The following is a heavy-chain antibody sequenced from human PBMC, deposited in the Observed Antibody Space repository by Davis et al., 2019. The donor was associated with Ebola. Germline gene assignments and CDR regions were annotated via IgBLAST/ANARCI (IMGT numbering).Heavy chain of an antibody. Sequence: GESLKISCTDSVITFSSYAMTWVRQAPGKGLEWVSAISGSGGTTNYAGSVKGRFTVSRDNSKKTRDLQMNSLRAEDTAVYYCSRSGLSFGVVKYHYRMGVWGKSTTVTVSS. CDR2: ISGSGGTT. CDR3: SRSGLSFGVVKYHYRMGV. CDR1: VITFSSYA. J-gene: IGHJ6*04. D-gene: IGHD3-3*01. V-gene: IGHV3-23*01.